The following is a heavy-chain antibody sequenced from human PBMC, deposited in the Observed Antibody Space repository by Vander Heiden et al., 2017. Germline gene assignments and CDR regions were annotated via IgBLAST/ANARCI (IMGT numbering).Heavy chain of an antibody. D-gene: IGHD3-22*01. CDR3: ARDSQLVVANTNSYYYGMDV. CDR2: IYYSGST. Sequence: QVQLQESGPGLVKHSQTLSLTCTVPGGSISSGGYYCSWIRQLPGKGLEWIGYIYYSGSTYYNPSLKSRVTISVVTSKNQFSLKLSSVTAADTAVYYCARDSQLVVANTNSYYYGMDVWGQGTTVTVSS. J-gene: IGHJ6*02. CDR1: GGSISSGGYY. V-gene: IGHV4-31*03.